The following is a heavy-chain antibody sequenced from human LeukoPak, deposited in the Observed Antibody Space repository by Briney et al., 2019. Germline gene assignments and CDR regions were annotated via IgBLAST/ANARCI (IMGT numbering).Heavy chain of an antibody. CDR1: GGSFSGYY. J-gene: IGHJ4*02. CDR3: ARGNIVVVPAALYYYFDY. V-gene: IGHV4-34*01. D-gene: IGHD2-2*01. CDR2: INHSEST. Sequence: PSETLSLTCAVYGGSFSGYYWSWIRQPPGKGLEWIGEINHSESTNYNPSLKSRVTISVDTSKNQFSLKLSSVTSADTAVHYCARGNIVVVPAALYYYFDYWGQGTLVTVSS.